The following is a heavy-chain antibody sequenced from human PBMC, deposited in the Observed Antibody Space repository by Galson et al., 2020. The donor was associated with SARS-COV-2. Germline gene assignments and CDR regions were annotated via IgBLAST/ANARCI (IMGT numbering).Heavy chain of an antibody. V-gene: IGHV4-38-2*02. CDR2: ISHSGRT. CDR1: GYSISSGFW. CDR3: AREGSGTWLFDY. Sequence: SETLSLTCTVSGYSISSGFWWGWIRQAPGKGLEWIGSISHSGRTYNNPSLKSRVTISLDTSQNQFSLRLSSVTAADTAVYHCAREGSGTWLFDYWGQGTLVTVSS. D-gene: IGHD3-10*01. J-gene: IGHJ4*02.